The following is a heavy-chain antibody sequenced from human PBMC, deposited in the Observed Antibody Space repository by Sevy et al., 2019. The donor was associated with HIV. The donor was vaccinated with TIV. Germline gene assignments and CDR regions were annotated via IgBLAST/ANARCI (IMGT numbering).Heavy chain of an antibody. CDR3: ARRYFDL. CDR2: IKQDGSKK. V-gene: IGHV3-7*01. Sequence: GGSLSLSCAASGYTFSTYWMAWVRQAPGKGLEWVANIKQDGSKKYNVDTVKGRFTISRDNAKNSLYLQMNSLRAEDTAVYYCARRYFDLWGRGTLVTVSS. J-gene: IGHJ2*01. CDR1: GYTFSTYW.